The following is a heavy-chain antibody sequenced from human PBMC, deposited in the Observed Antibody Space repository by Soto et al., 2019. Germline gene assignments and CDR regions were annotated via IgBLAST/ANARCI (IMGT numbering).Heavy chain of an antibody. CDR1: GYTFTGYY. D-gene: IGHD1-26*01. Sequence: ASVKVSCKASGYTFTGYYMHWVRQAPGQGLEWMGWINPNSGGTNYAQKFQGWVTMTRDTSISTAYMELSRLRSDDTAVYYCARSPHSGSYLINSHRPIQLDYWGQGTLVTVSS. CDR2: INPNSGGT. V-gene: IGHV1-2*04. CDR3: ARSPHSGSYLINSHRPIQLDY. J-gene: IGHJ4*02.